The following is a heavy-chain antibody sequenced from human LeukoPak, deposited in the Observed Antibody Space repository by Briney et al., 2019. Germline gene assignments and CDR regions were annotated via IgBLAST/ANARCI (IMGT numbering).Heavy chain of an antibody. D-gene: IGHD2-15*01. CDR3: ASRCPSYCTGGSCYSCDY. CDR1: GGSLSSGGYY. V-gene: IGHV4-31*03. CDR2: IYYSGST. J-gene: IGHJ4*02. Sequence: SETLSLTCSVSGGSLSSGGYYWSWIRPHPGKGLEWIGNIYYSGSTYYNPSLKSRVTISVDTSENQFSLKLTSVTAADTAVYYCASRCPSYCTGGSCYSCDYWGRGTLVTVSS.